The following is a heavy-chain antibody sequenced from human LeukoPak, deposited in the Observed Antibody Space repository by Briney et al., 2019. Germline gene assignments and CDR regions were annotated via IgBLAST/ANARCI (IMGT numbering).Heavy chain of an antibody. D-gene: IGHD2-2*01. CDR1: GFTFSSYA. V-gene: IGHV3-23*01. CDR2: MRGGGGST. CDR3: AKGHQECTTASCSCYFDF. J-gene: IGHJ4*02. Sequence: GGSLRLSCAASGFTFSSYAMSWVRQAPGKGLDWVSGMRGGGGSTFYADSVKGRFSISRDNSKNTLYLQVNSLRAEDTAVYYCAKGHQECTTASCSCYFDFWGQGTLVTVSS.